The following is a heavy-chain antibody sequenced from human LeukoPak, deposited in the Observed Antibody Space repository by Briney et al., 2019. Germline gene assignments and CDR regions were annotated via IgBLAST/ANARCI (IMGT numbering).Heavy chain of an antibody. CDR2: ISGSGGST. Sequence: GGPLRLSCAASGFTFSSYAMSWVRQAPGKGLEWVSAISGSGGSTYYADSVKGRFTISRDNSKNTLYLQMNSLRAEDTAVYYCAKPPYSSGWGIDYWGQGTLVTVSS. D-gene: IGHD6-19*01. CDR3: AKPPYSSGWGIDY. CDR1: GFTFSSYA. V-gene: IGHV3-23*01. J-gene: IGHJ4*02.